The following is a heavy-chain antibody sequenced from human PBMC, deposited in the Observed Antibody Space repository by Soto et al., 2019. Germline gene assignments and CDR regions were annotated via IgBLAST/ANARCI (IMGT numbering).Heavy chain of an antibody. CDR2: IKQDGSEK. D-gene: IGHD1-1*01. J-gene: IGHJ4*02. CDR1: GFTFSSYW. V-gene: IGHV3-7*01. CDR3: ARDRSRLRRPTSGPKDY. Sequence: GGSLRLSCAASGFTFSSYWMSWVRQAPGKGLEWVANIKQDGSEKYYVDSVKGRFTISRDNAKNSLYLQMNSLRAEDTAVYYCARDRSRLRRPTSGPKDYRGQGTLVNVAS.